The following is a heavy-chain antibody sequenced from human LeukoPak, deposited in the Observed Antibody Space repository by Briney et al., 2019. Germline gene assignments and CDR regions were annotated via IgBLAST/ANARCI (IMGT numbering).Heavy chain of an antibody. CDR3: AIHEVNYYGSGSYYNGY. Sequence: GGSLRLSCAASGFTFSSYGMHWVRQAPGKGLEWVAVISYDGSNKYYADSVKGRFTISRDNSKNTLYLQMNSLRAEDTAVYYCAIHEVNYYGSGSYYNGYWGQGTLVTVSS. V-gene: IGHV3-30*03. CDR2: ISYDGSNK. J-gene: IGHJ4*02. CDR1: GFTFSSYG. D-gene: IGHD3-10*01.